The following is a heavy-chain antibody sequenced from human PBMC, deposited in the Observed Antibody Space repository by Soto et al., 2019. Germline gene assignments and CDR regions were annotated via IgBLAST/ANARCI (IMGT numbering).Heavy chain of an antibody. Sequence: SVKVSCKASGDTFSSCTISWVRQAPGQGLEWMGRIIPIFGIANYTQKFQGRVTMTTDTSTSTAYMELRSLRSDDTAVYYCARDGNTAMVTGGYYYYGMDVWGQGTTVTVSS. CDR1: GDTFSSCT. CDR3: ARDGNTAMVTGGYYYYGMDV. V-gene: IGHV1-69*04. J-gene: IGHJ6*02. D-gene: IGHD5-18*01. CDR2: IIPIFGIA.